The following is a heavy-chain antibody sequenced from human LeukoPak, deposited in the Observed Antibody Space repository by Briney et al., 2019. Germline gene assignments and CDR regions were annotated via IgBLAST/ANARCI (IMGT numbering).Heavy chain of an antibody. Sequence: GGSLRLSCAASGFTFSSYAMSWVLQAPGKGLEWVSAISGSGGSTYYADSVKGRFTISRDNSKNTLYLQMNSLRAEDTAVYYCANGRWLVLGWFDPWGQGTLVTVSS. V-gene: IGHV3-23*01. CDR1: GFTFSSYA. CDR2: ISGSGGST. CDR3: ANGRWLVLGWFDP. J-gene: IGHJ5*02. D-gene: IGHD6-19*01.